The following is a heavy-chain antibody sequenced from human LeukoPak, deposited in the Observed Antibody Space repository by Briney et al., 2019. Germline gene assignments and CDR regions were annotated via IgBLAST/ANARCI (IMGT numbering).Heavy chain of an antibody. J-gene: IGHJ4*02. D-gene: IGHD2-2*01. CDR2: ISSSGSTI. CDR1: GFTFSDYY. Sequence: PGGSLRLSCAASGFTFSDYYMSWIRQAPGKGLEWVSYISSSGSTIYYADSVKGRFTISRDNAKNSLYLQMNSLRAEDTAVYYCARARYQLRSHFDYWGQGTLVTVSS. V-gene: IGHV3-11*04. CDR3: ARARYQLRSHFDY.